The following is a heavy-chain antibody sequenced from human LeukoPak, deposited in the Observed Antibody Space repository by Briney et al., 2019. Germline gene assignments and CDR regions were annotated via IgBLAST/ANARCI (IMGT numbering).Heavy chain of an antibody. V-gene: IGHV4-61*02. CDR3: ARGRLTLYDSSGYYYGYFDY. CDR1: GYSISSGSYY. J-gene: IGHJ4*02. D-gene: IGHD3-22*01. Sequence: SETLSLTCTVSGYSISSGSYYWSWIRQPAGKGLEWIGRIYTSGSTNYNPSLKSRVTISVDTSKNQFSLKLSSVTAADTAVYYCARGRLTLYDSSGYYYGYFDYRGQGTLVTVSS. CDR2: IYTSGST.